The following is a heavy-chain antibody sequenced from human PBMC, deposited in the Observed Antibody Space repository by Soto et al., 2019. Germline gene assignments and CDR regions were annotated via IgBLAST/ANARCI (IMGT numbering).Heavy chain of an antibody. Sequence: GGSLRLSCAASGFTFSSYAMSWVRQAPGKGLEWVSAISGSGGSTYYADSVKGRFTISRDNSKNTLYLQMNSLRAEDTAVYYCAKDPTTVTIFGGTGDAFDIWGQGTMVTVSS. CDR2: ISGSGGST. CDR3: AKDPTTVTIFGGTGDAFDI. CDR1: GFTFSSYA. D-gene: IGHD4-17*01. V-gene: IGHV3-23*01. J-gene: IGHJ3*02.